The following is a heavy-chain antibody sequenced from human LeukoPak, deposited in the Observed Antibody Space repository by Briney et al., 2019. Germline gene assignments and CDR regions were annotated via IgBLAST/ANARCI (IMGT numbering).Heavy chain of an antibody. CDR1: GGTFSSYA. Sequence: GASVKVSCKASGGTFSSYAISWVRQAPGQGLEWMGRIIPILGIANYAQKFQGRVTITADKSTSTAYMELSSLRSEDTAVYYCAREMIVVVPAAIDWTREYYYYGMDVWGQGTTVTVSS. J-gene: IGHJ6*02. CDR3: AREMIVVVPAAIDWTREYYYYGMDV. V-gene: IGHV1-69*04. D-gene: IGHD2-2*01. CDR2: IIPILGIA.